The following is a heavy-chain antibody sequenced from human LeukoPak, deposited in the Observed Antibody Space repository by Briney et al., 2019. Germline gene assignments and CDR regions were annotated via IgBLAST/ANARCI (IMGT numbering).Heavy chain of an antibody. V-gene: IGHV4-34*01. J-gene: IGHJ4*02. CDR1: GGSFSGYY. CDR3: ARETYYYDSSGYYYFDY. D-gene: IGHD3-22*01. CDR2: INQSGST. Sequence: PSETLSLTCAVYGGSFSGYYWSWIRQPPGKGLEWIGEINQSGSTNYNPSLKSRVTISVDTSKNHFSLKLSSVTAADTAVYYCARETYYYDSSGYYYFDYWGQGTLVTVSS.